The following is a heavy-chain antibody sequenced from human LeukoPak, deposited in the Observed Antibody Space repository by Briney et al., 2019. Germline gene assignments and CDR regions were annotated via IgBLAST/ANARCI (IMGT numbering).Heavy chain of an antibody. CDR1: GGSINNYY. CDR2: IYYSGST. D-gene: IGHD2-2*01. V-gene: IGHV4-59*01. Sequence: PSETLSLTCTVSGGSINNYYWTWIRQPPGKGLEWIGYIYYSGSTNYNPSLKSRVAISVDTSKNQFSLKLSSVTAADTAVYYCASGTVVVPAVFDYWGQGTLVTVSS. CDR3: ASGTVVVPAVFDY. J-gene: IGHJ4*02.